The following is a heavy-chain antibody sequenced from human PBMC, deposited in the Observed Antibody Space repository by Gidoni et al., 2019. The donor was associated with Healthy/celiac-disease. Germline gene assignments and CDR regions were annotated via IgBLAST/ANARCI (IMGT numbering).Heavy chain of an antibody. CDR1: GFTFSSYG. CDR2: IWYDGSNK. J-gene: IGHJ4*02. D-gene: IGHD1-26*01. V-gene: IGHV3-33*01. CDR3: ARETGGSYYYFDY. Sequence: QVQLVESGGGVVQPGRSLRLSCAASGFTFSSYGMHWVRQAPGKGLEWVAVIWYDGSNKYYADSVKGRFTISRDNSKNTLYLQMNSLRAEDTAVYYCARETGGSYYYFDYWGQGTLVTVSS.